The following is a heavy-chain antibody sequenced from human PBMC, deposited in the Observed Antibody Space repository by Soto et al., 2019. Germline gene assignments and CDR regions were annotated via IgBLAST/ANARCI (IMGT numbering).Heavy chain of an antibody. Sequence: SVKVSCKASGFTFTSSAVQWVRQARGQRLEWIGWIVVGSGNTNYAQKFQERVTITRDMSTSTAYMELSSLRSEDTAVYYCAADREQLGLFDYWGQGTLVTVSS. CDR1: GFTFTSSA. V-gene: IGHV1-58*01. D-gene: IGHD6-13*01. J-gene: IGHJ4*02. CDR2: IVVGSGNT. CDR3: AADREQLGLFDY.